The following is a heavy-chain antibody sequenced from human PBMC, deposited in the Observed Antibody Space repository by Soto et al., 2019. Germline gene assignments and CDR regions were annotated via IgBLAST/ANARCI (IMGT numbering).Heavy chain of an antibody. CDR2: IIPIFGTA. Sequence: GASVKVSCKASGGTFSSYAISWVRQAPGQGLEWMGGIIPIFGTANYAQKFQGRVTITADESTSTAYMELSSLRSEDTAVYYCARDIILYTAMVSEGFHYYGMDVWGQGTTVTVSS. V-gene: IGHV1-69*13. CDR1: GGTFSSYA. J-gene: IGHJ6*02. D-gene: IGHD5-18*01. CDR3: ARDIILYTAMVSEGFHYYGMDV.